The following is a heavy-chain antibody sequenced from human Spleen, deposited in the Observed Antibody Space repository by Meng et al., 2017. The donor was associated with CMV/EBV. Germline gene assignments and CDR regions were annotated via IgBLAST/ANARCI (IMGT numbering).Heavy chain of an antibody. J-gene: IGHJ4*02. D-gene: IGHD2-2*02. Sequence: DYTVTSNGISWVRQAPGQGLGWMGWISAYNGNTNYAQKLQGRVTITTDTSTSTAYMELRSLRSDDTAVYYCARDPHDCSSTSCYNFDYWGQGTLSPSPQ. CDR2: ISAYNGNT. CDR1: DYTVTSNG. V-gene: IGHV1-18*01. CDR3: ARDPHDCSSTSCYNFDY.